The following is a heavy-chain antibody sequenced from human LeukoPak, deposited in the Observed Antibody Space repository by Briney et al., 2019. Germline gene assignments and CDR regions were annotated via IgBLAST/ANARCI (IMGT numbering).Heavy chain of an antibody. V-gene: IGHV3-48*03. CDR2: ISSSGSTI. Sequence: GGSLRLSCAASGFTVSSYEMSWVRQAPGKGLEWVSYISSSGSTIYYADSVKGRFTISRDNAKTSLYLQMNSLRAEDTAVYYCAREDNGISRKNAFDIWGQGTMVTVSS. CDR3: AREDNGISRKNAFDI. D-gene: IGHD3-3*02. CDR1: GFTVSSYE. J-gene: IGHJ3*02.